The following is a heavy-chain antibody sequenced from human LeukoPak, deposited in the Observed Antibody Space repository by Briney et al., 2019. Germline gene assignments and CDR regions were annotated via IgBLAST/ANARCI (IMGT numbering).Heavy chain of an antibody. CDR1: GVSFRGDD. CDR2: INHSGST. V-gene: IGHV4-34*01. Sequence: AETLTLTGGVQGVSFRGDDWGGLRQPPEKGLEGIGEINHSGSTNYNASLKSRVTISGDTSKNQFSLKLSSVSAADTAVYYCARVDDYWGQGTLVTVSS. J-gene: IGHJ4*02. CDR3: ARVDDY.